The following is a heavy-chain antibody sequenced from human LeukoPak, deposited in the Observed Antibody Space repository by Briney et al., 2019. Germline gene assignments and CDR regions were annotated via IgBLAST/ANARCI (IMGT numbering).Heavy chain of an antibody. Sequence: GGSLRLSCAASGFTFSSYSMNWVRQAPGKGLEWVSSISSSSSYIYYADSVKGRFTISRDNAKNTLYLQMNSLRADDTAVYYCAELGITMIGGVWGKGTTVTISS. D-gene: IGHD3-10*02. CDR3: AELGITMIGGV. J-gene: IGHJ6*04. CDR2: ISSSSSYI. V-gene: IGHV3-21*01. CDR1: GFTFSSYS.